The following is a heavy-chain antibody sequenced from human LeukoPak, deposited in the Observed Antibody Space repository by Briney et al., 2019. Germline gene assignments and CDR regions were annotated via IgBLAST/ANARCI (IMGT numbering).Heavy chain of an antibody. CDR1: GFTFSSYG. Sequence: PGGSLRLSCAASGFTFSSYGMHWVRQAPGKGLEWVAVIWYDGSNKYYADSVKGRFTISRDNSKNTLYLQMNSLKTEDTAVYYCTRDVDTAMVDAFDIWGQGTMVTVSS. D-gene: IGHD5-18*01. V-gene: IGHV3-33*01. CDR2: IWYDGSNK. J-gene: IGHJ3*02. CDR3: TRDVDTAMVDAFDI.